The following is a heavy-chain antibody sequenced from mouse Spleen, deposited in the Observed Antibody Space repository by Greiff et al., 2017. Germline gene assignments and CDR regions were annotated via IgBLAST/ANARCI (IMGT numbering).Heavy chain of an antibody. CDR3: AGGITTLFAY. V-gene: IGHV3-2*02. CDR2: ISYSGST. CDR1: GYSITSDYA. J-gene: IGHJ3*01. Sequence: ESGPGLVKPSQSLSLTCTVTGYSITSDYAWNWIRQFPGNKLEWMGYISYSGSTSYNPSLKSRISITRDTSKNQFFLQLNSVTTEDTATYYCAGGITTLFAYWGQGTLVTVSA. D-gene: IGHD2-4*01.